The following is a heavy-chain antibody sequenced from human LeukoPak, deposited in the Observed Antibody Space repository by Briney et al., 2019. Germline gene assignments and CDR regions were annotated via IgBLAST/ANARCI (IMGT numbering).Heavy chain of an antibody. Sequence: PGGSLRLSCAASGFTFSSYSMNWVRQAPGKGLEWVSSISSSSSYIYYADSVKGRFTISRDNAKNSLYLQMNSLRAEDTAVYYCARDLLLWFGESSPFDYWGQGTLVTISS. CDR1: GFTFSSYS. D-gene: IGHD3-10*01. CDR2: ISSSSSYI. V-gene: IGHV3-21*01. CDR3: ARDLLLWFGESSPFDY. J-gene: IGHJ4*02.